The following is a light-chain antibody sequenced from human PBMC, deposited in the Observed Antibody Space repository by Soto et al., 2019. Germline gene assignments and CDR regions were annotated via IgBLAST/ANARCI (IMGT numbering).Light chain of an antibody. Sequence: QSVLTQPPSASATPGQRVTISCSGSSSNIGSNAVNWYQQFPGTAPKLLIYNNNQRPSGVPDRFSGSKSGTSASLAISGLQSGDEAAYYCAAWDDSLREVFGTGTKVTVL. CDR3: AAWDDSLREV. CDR1: SSNIGSNA. J-gene: IGLJ1*01. V-gene: IGLV1-44*01. CDR2: NNN.